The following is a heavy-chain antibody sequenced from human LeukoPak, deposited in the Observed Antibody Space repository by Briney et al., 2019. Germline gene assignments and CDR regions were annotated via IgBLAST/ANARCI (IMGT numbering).Heavy chain of an antibody. Sequence: GASVKVSCKASGGTFSSYAISWVRQAPGQGLEWMGRIIPILGIANYAQKFRGRVTITADKSTSTACMELSSLRSEDTAVYYCARFVYDSSGYYDSPFDYWGQGTLVTVSS. D-gene: IGHD3-22*01. CDR3: ARFVYDSSGYYDSPFDY. V-gene: IGHV1-69*04. CDR2: IIPILGIA. J-gene: IGHJ4*02. CDR1: GGTFSSYA.